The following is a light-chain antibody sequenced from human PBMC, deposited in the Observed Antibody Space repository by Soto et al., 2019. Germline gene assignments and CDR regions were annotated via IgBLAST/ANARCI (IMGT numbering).Light chain of an antibody. Sequence: EIVLTQSPSALCFSPLERCTLSFRASQSVGSYLGWYQQKPGQAPRLLIYDASKRATDIPGRFSGSGSGTDFTLTISSLEPEDFAVYYCQQRSDWPLSFGGGTKVDIK. CDR2: DAS. CDR3: QQRSDWPLS. V-gene: IGKV3-11*01. CDR1: QSVGSY. J-gene: IGKJ4*01.